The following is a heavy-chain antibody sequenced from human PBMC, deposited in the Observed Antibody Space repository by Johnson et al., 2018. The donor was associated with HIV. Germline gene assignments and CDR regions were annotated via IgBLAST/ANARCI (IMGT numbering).Heavy chain of an antibody. Sequence: QVQLVESGGGVVQPGRSLRLSCAASGFTFSSYGMPWVRQAPGKGLEWVAVISYDGSNKYYADSVKGRFTISRDNSKNTLYLQMNSLRAEDTAVYYCAKGENDYGDYGLDAFDIWGQGTMVTVSS. CDR1: GFTFSSYG. J-gene: IGHJ3*02. V-gene: IGHV3-30*18. D-gene: IGHD4-17*01. CDR3: AKGENDYGDYGLDAFDI. CDR2: ISYDGSNK.